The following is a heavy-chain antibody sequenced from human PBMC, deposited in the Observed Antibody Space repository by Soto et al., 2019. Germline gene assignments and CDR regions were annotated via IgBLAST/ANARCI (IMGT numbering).Heavy chain of an antibody. J-gene: IGHJ5*02. Sequence: AETLALTCAVSGGSITSYYWSWIRQAPGKVLEWIGNIYYRGSNNYNPSLKSRVTISVDTSKKQFSLKMSSVTAADTAVYFCARARLTTQPHLVDLWGPVAMVTVS. CDR3: ARARLTTQPHLVDL. D-gene: IGHD2-2*01. CDR2: IYYRGSN. CDR1: GGSITSYY. V-gene: IGHV4-59*01.